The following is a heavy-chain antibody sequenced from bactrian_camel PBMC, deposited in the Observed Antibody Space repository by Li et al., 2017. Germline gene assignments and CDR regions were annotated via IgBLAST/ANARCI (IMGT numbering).Heavy chain of an antibody. CDR3: AAGGWYTADY. CDR2: INTGDGTT. CDR1: GFTFSSAW. J-gene: IGHJ4*01. V-gene: IGHV3S1*01. D-gene: IGHD2*01. Sequence: VQLVESGGGSVEEGGSLRVSCVASGFTFSSAWMFWVRQAPGKGLEWVSVINTGDGTTLYSDSVKGRFTISSDNAKNTVSLQMNSLKPEDTALYYCAAGGWYTADYWGQGTQVTVSS.